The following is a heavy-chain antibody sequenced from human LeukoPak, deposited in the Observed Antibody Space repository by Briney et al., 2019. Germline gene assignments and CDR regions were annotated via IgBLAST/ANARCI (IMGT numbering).Heavy chain of an antibody. D-gene: IGHD3-9*01. V-gene: IGHV1-8*01. Sequence: ASVKVSCKPSGYTVTRYVINWVRQATGQGREWMGWMNPNSGKTGYTQKFQGRVTMTRNTSISTAYMELSSLRSEDTAVYYCARAHYDILTGYYVYYYYGMDVWGQGATVTVAS. CDR3: ARAHYDILTGYYVYYYYGMDV. CDR1: GYTVTRYV. J-gene: IGHJ6*02. CDR2: MNPNSGKT.